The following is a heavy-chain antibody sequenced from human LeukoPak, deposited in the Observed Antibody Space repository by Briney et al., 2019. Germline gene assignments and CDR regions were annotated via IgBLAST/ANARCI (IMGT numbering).Heavy chain of an antibody. D-gene: IGHD4-17*01. Sequence: GGSLRLSCAASGFTFSSYSMNWVRQAPGKGLEWVSSISSSSSYIYYADSVRGRFTISRDNAKNSLYLQMNSLRAEDTAVYYCARGPSPSLYGDYFDYWGQGTLVTVSS. J-gene: IGHJ4*02. CDR3: ARGPSPSLYGDYFDY. CDR1: GFTFSSYS. CDR2: ISSSSSYI. V-gene: IGHV3-21*01.